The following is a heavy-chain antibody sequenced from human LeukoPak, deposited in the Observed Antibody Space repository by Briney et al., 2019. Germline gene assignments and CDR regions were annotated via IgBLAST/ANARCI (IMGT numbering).Heavy chain of an antibody. CDR1: GGSISSSSYY. CDR3: AGHYYGSGSRSWYFDY. V-gene: IGHV4-39*01. J-gene: IGHJ4*02. D-gene: IGHD3-10*01. Sequence: SETLSLTCTVSGGSISSSSYYWGWIRQPPGKGLEWIGSIYYSGSTYYNPSLKSRVTISVDTSKNQFSLKLSSVTAADTAVYYCAGHYYGSGSRSWYFDYWGQGTLVTVSP. CDR2: IYYSGST.